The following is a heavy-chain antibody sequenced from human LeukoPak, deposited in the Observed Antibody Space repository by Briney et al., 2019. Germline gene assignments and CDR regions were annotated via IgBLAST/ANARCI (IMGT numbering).Heavy chain of an antibody. V-gene: IGHV1-2*02. Sequence: GASVNVSCTASGYTFTGYYMHWVRQAPGQGLEWMGWINPNSGGTNYAQKFQGRVTMTRDTSISTAYMELSRLRSDDTAVYYCARGRAYDILTGYYGEFWFDPWGQGTLVTVSS. J-gene: IGHJ5*02. D-gene: IGHD3-9*01. CDR2: INPNSGGT. CDR3: ARGRAYDILTGYYGEFWFDP. CDR1: GYTFTGYY.